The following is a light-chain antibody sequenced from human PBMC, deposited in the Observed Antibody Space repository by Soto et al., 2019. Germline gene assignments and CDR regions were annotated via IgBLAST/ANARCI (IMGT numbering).Light chain of an antibody. CDR3: QQRSNWWT. J-gene: IGKJ2*01. V-gene: IGKV3-11*01. Sequence: IVLTQSPATLSLSPGERATLSCRASQSVSSYLAWYQQKPGQAPRLLIYDASNRATGIPARFSGSGSGTDFTLTISSLEPEDFAVYYCQQRSNWWTFGQGTKLEIK. CDR2: DAS. CDR1: QSVSSY.